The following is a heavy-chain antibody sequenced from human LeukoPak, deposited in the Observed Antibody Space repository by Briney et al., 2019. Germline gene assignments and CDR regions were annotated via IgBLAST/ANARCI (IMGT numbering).Heavy chain of an antibody. J-gene: IGHJ4*02. CDR2: IKSKTGGGTT. CDR1: GFTFSNAW. V-gene: IGHV3-15*01. D-gene: IGHD3-16*02. Sequence: GGSLRLSRAASGFTFSNAWMSWVRQAPGKGLEWVGRIKSKTGGGTTDYAAPVKGRFTISRDDSKNTLYLQMNSLKTEDTAVYYCTTGDDYVWGSYRYSSPPDYWGQGTLVTVSS. CDR3: TTGDDYVWGSYRYSSPPDY.